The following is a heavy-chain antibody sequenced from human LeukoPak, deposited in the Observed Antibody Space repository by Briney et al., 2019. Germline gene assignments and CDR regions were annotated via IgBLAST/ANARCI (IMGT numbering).Heavy chain of an antibody. CDR1: GFIFSNYP. J-gene: IGHJ4*02. CDR2: ASHIGNNK. D-gene: IGHD2-15*01. V-gene: IGHV3-30-3*01. CDR3: ARAGYCSGGSCYGSDY. Sequence: GRSLRLSCAASGFIFSNYPMHWVRQAPGKGLEWVAVASHIGNNKYYPNAVRGRFTISRDNSKDTLFLQMDSLRAEDTAVYYCARAGYCSGGSCYGSDYWGQGTLVSVSS.